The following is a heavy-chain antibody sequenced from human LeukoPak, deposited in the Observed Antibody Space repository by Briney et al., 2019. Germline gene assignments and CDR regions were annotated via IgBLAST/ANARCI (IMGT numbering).Heavy chain of an antibody. CDR3: AREGFSWFGPSGSYDAFDI. Sequence: PSQTLSLTCTVSGGSISSGDYYWNWIRQPAGKGLEWIGRIYISGSTNYNPSLKSRVTISVDTSKNQFSLRLGSVTAADTAVYYCAREGFSWFGPSGSYDAFDIWGQGTMVTVSS. V-gene: IGHV4-61*02. D-gene: IGHD3-10*01. CDR2: IYISGST. J-gene: IGHJ3*02. CDR1: GGSISSGDYY.